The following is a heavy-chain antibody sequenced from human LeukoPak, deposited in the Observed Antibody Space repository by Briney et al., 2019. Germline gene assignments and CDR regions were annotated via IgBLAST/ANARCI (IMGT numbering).Heavy chain of an antibody. CDR3: AMGRGYSGYDYFDY. V-gene: IGHV3-23*01. J-gene: IGHJ4*02. CDR1: GFTFSSYA. Sequence: GGSLRLSCAASGFTFSSYAVSWVRQAPGKGLEWVSAISGSGGGTYYADSVKGRLTISRDNAKNTLYLQMNSLRAEDTAVYYCAMGRGYSGYDYFDYRGQGTLVTVSS. D-gene: IGHD5-12*01. CDR2: ISGSGGGT.